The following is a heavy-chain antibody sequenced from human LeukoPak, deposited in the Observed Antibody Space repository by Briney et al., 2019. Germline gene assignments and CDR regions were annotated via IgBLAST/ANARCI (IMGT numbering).Heavy chain of an antibody. D-gene: IGHD3-3*01. CDR2: INPNSGGT. CDR3: ARPGDYDFWSGYRYWFDP. CDR1: GYTFTGYY. Sequence: ASVKVSCKASGYTFTGYYMHWVRQAPGRGLEWMGWINPNSGGTNYAQKFQGRVTMTRDTSISTAYMELSRLGSDDTAVYYCARPGDYDFWSGYRYWFDPWGQGTLVTVSS. V-gene: IGHV1-2*02. J-gene: IGHJ5*02.